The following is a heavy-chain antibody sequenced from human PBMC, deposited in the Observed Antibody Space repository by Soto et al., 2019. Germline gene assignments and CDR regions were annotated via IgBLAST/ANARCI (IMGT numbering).Heavy chain of an antibody. D-gene: IGHD6-19*01. CDR2: IWYDGSNK. CDR1: GFTFSSYG. V-gene: IGHV3-33*01. CDR3: SGQWL. J-gene: IGHJ4*02. Sequence: LRLSCAASGFTFSSYGMHWVRQAPGKGLEWVAVIWYDGSNKYYADSVKGRFTISRDNSRSTLYLNMNSLRVEDTAVYYCSGQWLWGQGTLVTVSS.